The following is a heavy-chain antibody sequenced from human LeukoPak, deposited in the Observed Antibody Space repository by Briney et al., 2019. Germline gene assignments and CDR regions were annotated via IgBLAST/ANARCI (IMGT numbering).Heavy chain of an antibody. CDR2: IYYTGNT. J-gene: IGHJ4*02. D-gene: IGHD3-3*01. CDR1: GGSISNYY. V-gene: IGHV4-59*08. CDR3: ARPDFWSGQGDFDY. Sequence: SETLSLTCTVSGGSISNYYWSWIRQSPGKGLEWIGYIYYTGNTNYNPSLESRVIISVDTSKNQFSLKLSSVTAADTAVYYCARPDFWSGQGDFDYWGQGTLVTVSS.